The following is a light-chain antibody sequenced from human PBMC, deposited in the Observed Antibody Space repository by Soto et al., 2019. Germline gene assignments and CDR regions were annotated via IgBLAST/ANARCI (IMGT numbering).Light chain of an antibody. Sequence: DIQMTQSPSTLSASVGDRVTITCRASQSISYYLAWYQKKPGKAPKVLIWNASSLQRGVPSRFSGSGSGTEFTLTISSLLPDDFATDYCQQYNRFSTWTFGQGTKVEIK. CDR3: QQYNRFSTWT. CDR1: QSISYY. V-gene: IGKV1-5*01. J-gene: IGKJ1*01. CDR2: NAS.